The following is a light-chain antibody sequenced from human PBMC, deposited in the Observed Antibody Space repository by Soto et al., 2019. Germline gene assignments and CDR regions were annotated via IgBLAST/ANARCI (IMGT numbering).Light chain of an antibody. V-gene: IGLV2-8*01. Sequence: QSALTQPPSASGSPGQSVTISCTGTSSDVGGYNYVSWYQQYPGKAPKLMIYEVSKGPSGVSDRFSGSKSGNTASLTVSGLQAEDEADYYCSSYAGSNTFIFGGGTKLTVL. CDR1: SSDVGGYNY. J-gene: IGLJ2*01. CDR2: EVS. CDR3: SSYAGSNTFI.